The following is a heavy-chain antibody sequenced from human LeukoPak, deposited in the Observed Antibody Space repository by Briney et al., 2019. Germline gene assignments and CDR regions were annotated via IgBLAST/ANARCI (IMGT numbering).Heavy chain of an antibody. CDR1: GFTLSSYW. D-gene: IGHD6-19*01. CDR3: ARSGSGWYYFDY. J-gene: IGHJ4*02. V-gene: IGHV3-74*01. CDR2: INSDGSST. Sequence: GGSLRLSCAASGFTLSSYWMHWVRQAPGKGLVWVSRINSDGSSTSYADSVKGRFTISSDNAKNTLYLQMNSLRAEDTAVYYCARSGSGWYYFDYWGQGTLVTVSS.